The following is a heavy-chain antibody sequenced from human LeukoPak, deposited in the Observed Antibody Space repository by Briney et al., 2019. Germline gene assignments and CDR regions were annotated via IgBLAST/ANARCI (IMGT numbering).Heavy chain of an antibody. CDR2: INHSGST. CDR3: ARAPTVTTYGWFEP. D-gene: IGHD4-17*01. J-gene: IGHJ5*02. Sequence: SETLSLTCAVYGGSFSGYYWSWIRQPPGKGLEWIGEINHSGSTNYNPSLKSRVTISVDTSRNQFSLKLSSVTAADTAVYYCARAPTVTTYGWFEPWGKGVLVTVAS. V-gene: IGHV4-34*01. CDR1: GGSFSGYY.